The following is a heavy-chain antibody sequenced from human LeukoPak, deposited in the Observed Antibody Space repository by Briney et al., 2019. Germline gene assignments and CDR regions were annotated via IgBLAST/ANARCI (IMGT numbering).Heavy chain of an antibody. J-gene: IGHJ4*02. Sequence: GGSLRLSCAASGFTFSSYSMNWVRQAPGKGLEWVSYISSSSSTIYYADSVKGRFTISRDNAKNSLYLQMNSLRAEDTAVYYCARDRPIYSGYDSLTFDYWGQGTLVTVSS. V-gene: IGHV3-48*01. D-gene: IGHD5-12*01. CDR3: ARDRPIYSGYDSLTFDY. CDR1: GFTFSSYS. CDR2: ISSSSSTI.